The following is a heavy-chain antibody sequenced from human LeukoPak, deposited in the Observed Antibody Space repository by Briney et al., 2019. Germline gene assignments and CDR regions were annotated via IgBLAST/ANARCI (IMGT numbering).Heavy chain of an antibody. Sequence: GGSLRLSCAASGFTFSSYAMSWVRQAPGKGLEWVSAVSGSGGSTYYADSVKGRFTISRDNSKNTLYLQMNSLRAEDTAVYYCAKGGYYDSSGYVDYWGQGTLVTVSS. D-gene: IGHD3-22*01. CDR3: AKGGYYDSSGYVDY. J-gene: IGHJ4*02. CDR1: GFTFSSYA. V-gene: IGHV3-23*01. CDR2: VSGSGGST.